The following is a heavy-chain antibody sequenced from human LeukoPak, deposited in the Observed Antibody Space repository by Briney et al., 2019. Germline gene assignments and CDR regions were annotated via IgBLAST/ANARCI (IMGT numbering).Heavy chain of an antibody. D-gene: IGHD6-13*01. Sequence: LGASVKVSCKASGGTFSSYAISWVRQAPGQGLEWMGRIIPILGIANYAQKFQGRVTITADKSTSTAYMELSSLRSEDTAVYYCASMVRYSTEGDWFDPWGQGTLVTVSS. J-gene: IGHJ5*02. V-gene: IGHV1-69*04. CDR2: IIPILGIA. CDR1: GGTFSSYA. CDR3: ASMVRYSTEGDWFDP.